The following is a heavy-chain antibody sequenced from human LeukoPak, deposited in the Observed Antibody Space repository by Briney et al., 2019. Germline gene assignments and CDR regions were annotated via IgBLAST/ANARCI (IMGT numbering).Heavy chain of an antibody. CDR2: ITGSGGST. J-gene: IGHJ4*02. Sequence: GGSLRLSCAASGFTFSSYAMSWVRQAPGKGLEWASAITGSGGSTYYADSVKGRFTISRDNSKNTLYLQMNSLRAEDTAVYYCAKDGHDYGDYFGYWGQGTLVTVSS. D-gene: IGHD4-17*01. CDR1: GFTFSSYA. V-gene: IGHV3-23*01. CDR3: AKDGHDYGDYFGY.